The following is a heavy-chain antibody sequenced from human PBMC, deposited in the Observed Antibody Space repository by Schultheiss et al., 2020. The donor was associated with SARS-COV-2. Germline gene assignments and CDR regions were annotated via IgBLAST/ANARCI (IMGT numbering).Heavy chain of an antibody. Sequence: SQTLSLTCTVSGGSISSYYWGWIRQPPGKGLEWIGYIYYSGSTNYNPSLKSRVTISVDTSKNQFSLKLSSVTAADTAVYYCARVIGDGPNDYWGQGTLVTVSS. J-gene: IGHJ4*02. D-gene: IGHD2/OR15-2a*01. CDR1: GGSISSYY. CDR2: IYYSGST. V-gene: IGHV4-59*08. CDR3: ARVIGDGPNDY.